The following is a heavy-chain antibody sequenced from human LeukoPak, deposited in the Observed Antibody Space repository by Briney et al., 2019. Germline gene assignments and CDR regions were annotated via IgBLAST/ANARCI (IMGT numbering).Heavy chain of an antibody. CDR3: TTENKFYSKYWHYYYMDV. Sequence: GGSLRLSCAASGFTFSNAWMSWVRQAPGKGLEWVGRIKSKTDGGTTDYAAPVKGRFTISRDDSKNTLYLQMNSLSTEDTAVYYCTTENKFYSKYWHYYYMDVWGKGTTATVSS. CDR1: GFTFSNAW. D-gene: IGHD4-11*01. V-gene: IGHV3-15*01. CDR2: IKSKTDGGTT. J-gene: IGHJ6*03.